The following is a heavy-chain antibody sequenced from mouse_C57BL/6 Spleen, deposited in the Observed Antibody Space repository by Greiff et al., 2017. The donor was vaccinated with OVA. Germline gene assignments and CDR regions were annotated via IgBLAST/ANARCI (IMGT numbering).Heavy chain of an antibody. CDR1: GYTFTSYW. Sequence: VQLQQPGTELVKPGASVKLSCKASGYTFTSYWMHWVKQSPGHGLEWIGNINPSNGGTNSKEKCKSKATLTVDKSSSTAYMQLSSLTSEDSAVYYGARGDRNGFAYWGKGTLVTVAA. J-gene: IGHJ3*01. CDR2: INPSNGGT. CDR3: ARGDRNGFAY. V-gene: IGHV1-53*01.